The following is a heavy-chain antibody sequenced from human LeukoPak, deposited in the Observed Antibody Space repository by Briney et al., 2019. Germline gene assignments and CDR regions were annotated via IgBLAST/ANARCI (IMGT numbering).Heavy chain of an antibody. CDR1: GFSFSDYY. D-gene: IGHD3-10*01. J-gene: IGHJ4*02. CDR3: ARGGRRTFDN. V-gene: IGHV3-11*01. CDR2: IWSSTI. Sequence: KTGGSLRLSCAAPGFSFSDYYMSWIRQAPGKGLEWVSYIWSSTISYTDSVKGRFTISRDNAKNSLYLQMNSLRAEDTAVYYCARGGRRTFDNWGQGSLVTVSS.